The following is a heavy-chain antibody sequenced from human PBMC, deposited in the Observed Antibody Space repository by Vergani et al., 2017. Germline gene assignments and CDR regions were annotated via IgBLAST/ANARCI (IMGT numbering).Heavy chain of an antibody. Sequence: QVLLVQSGAEVKKPGASVRVSCKTSGYTFTNYSIHWVRQAPGQGLEWMGIINPSGGSTTYAQQFQGRLTMTRDTSTSTVYMDLSNLRSEDTAVYYCARPHGDILPPDPRRLDYWGQGTLVTVSS. CDR1: GYTFTNYS. CDR2: INPSGGST. V-gene: IGHV1-46*03. J-gene: IGHJ4*02. CDR3: ARPHGDILPPDPRRLDY.